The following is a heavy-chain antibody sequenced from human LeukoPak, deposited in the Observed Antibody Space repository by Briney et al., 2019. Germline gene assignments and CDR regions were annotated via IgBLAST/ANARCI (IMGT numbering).Heavy chain of an antibody. CDR3: ARDYSSSSGRRAFDF. V-gene: IGHV4-59*08. D-gene: IGHD6-6*01. CDR2: IYYSWST. Sequence: SETLSLTCTVSGGSISSYYWNWIRQPPGKGLEWIGYIYYSWSTNYNPSLKSRVTTLVDTCKNQFSLRLRPETPVHGAVYYCARDYSSSSGRRAFDFWGQGTMVTVSS. CDR1: GGSISSYY. J-gene: IGHJ3*01.